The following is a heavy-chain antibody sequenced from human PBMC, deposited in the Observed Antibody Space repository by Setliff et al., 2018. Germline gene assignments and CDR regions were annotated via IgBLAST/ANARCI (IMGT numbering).Heavy chain of an antibody. D-gene: IGHD1-26*01. CDR2: INPNSGGT. V-gene: IGHV1-2*04. CDR3: ARDLLYSGSYFGYYYGMDV. J-gene: IGHJ6*02. CDR1: GYTFTGYY. Sequence: RASVKVSCKASGYTFTGYYMRWVRQAPGQGLEWMGWINPNSGGTNYAQKFQGWVTMTRDTSISTAYMELSRLRSDDTAVYYCARDLLYSGSYFGYYYGMDVWGQGTTVTVSS.